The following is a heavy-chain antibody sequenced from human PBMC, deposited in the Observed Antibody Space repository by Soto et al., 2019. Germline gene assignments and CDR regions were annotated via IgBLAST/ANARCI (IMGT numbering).Heavy chain of an antibody. CDR2: ILHDETP. CDR1: GFTFSTYA. V-gene: IGHV3-23*01. D-gene: IGHD2-21*01. CDR3: AKDLFPTSGQRFFFES. Sequence: GGSLRLSCTASGFTFSTYAMTWVRQAPGRGLEWVSTILHDETPFYTDSVKGRFTISRDNVRGTLYLQMNGLRVEDAALYFCAKDLFPTSGQRFFFESWGQGSLVTVSS. J-gene: IGHJ4*02.